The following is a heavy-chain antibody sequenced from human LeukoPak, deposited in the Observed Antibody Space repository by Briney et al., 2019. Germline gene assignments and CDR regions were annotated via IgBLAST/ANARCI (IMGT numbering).Heavy chain of an antibody. V-gene: IGHV4-39*01. CDR1: GGSISSSSYY. D-gene: IGHD3-10*01. CDR2: IYYSGST. J-gene: IGHJ4*01. CDR3: ASQEFGGLFGYFDD. Sequence: SETLSLTCTVSGGSISSSSYYWGWIRQPPGKGLEWIGSIYYSGSTFYNPSLKRRVNIFVDTSKNQFSLKLSSVTAADTAVYYCASQEFGGLFGYFDDRGHRTLVPVCS.